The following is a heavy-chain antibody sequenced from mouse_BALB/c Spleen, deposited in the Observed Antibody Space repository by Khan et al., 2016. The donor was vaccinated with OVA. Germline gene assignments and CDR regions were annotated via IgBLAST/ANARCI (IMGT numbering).Heavy chain of an antibody. V-gene: IGHV3-2*02. CDR1: GYSITSGYV. D-gene: IGHD1-2*01. CDR3: AGTARIKY. CDR2: ISYSGST. Sequence: VQLKESGPGLVKPSQSLSLTCTVTGYSITSGYVWNWIRQFPGNNPEWMGYISYSGSTNYNPSLKSRISITRDTSKNQFFLQLNSVTTEDTATYYCAGTARIKYWGQGTTLTVSS. J-gene: IGHJ2*01.